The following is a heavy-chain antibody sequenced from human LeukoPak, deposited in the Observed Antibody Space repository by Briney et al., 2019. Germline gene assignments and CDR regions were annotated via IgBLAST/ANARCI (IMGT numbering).Heavy chain of an antibody. CDR2: ISSSGSTI. CDR1: GFTFSDYY. J-gene: IGHJ6*03. Sequence: GGSLRLSCAASGFTFSDYYMSWIRQAPGKWLEWVSYISSSGSTIYYADSVKGRFTISRDNAKNSLYPQMNSLRAEDTAVYYCASMHPPPYYYYMDVWGKGTTVTVSS. CDR3: ASMHPPPYYYYMDV. D-gene: IGHD2-2*01. V-gene: IGHV3-11*04.